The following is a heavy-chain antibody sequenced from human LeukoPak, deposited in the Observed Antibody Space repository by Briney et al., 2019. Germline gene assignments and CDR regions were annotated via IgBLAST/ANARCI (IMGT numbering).Heavy chain of an antibody. CDR3: ARQECNGGSCYSRAIWFDP. Sequence: PGGSLRLSCAASGFTFSDYYMSWIRQPPGKGLEWIGSIYHTGTTYYSPSLKSRVTISVHTSKNQFSLKLSSVTAADTAVYYCARQECNGGSCYSRAIWFDPWGQGTLVTVSS. CDR2: IYHTGTT. V-gene: IGHV4-38-2*01. CDR1: GFTFSDYY. D-gene: IGHD2-15*01. J-gene: IGHJ5*02.